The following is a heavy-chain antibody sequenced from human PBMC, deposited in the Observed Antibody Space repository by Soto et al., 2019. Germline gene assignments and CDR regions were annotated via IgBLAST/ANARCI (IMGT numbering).Heavy chain of an antibody. CDR3: ATAVAAGSKNGFDY. CDR2: IWYDGSNK. V-gene: IGHV3-33*01. CDR1: GFTFSSYG. D-gene: IGHD6-19*01. Sequence: QVQLVESGGGVVQPGRSLRLSCAASGFTFSSYGMHWVRQAPGKGLEWVAVIWYDGSNKYYADSVKGRFTISRDNSKNTLYLQMNSLGAEDTAVYYCATAVAAGSKNGFDYWGQGTLVTVSS. J-gene: IGHJ4*02.